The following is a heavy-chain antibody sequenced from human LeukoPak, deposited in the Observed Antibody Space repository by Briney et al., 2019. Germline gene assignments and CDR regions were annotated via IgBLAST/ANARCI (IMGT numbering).Heavy chain of an antibody. V-gene: IGHV4-34*01. CDR2: INHSGST. J-gene: IGHJ5*02. CDR3: ARVDDSSGYYQNWFDP. CDR1: GGSFSGYY. Sequence: SETLSLTCAVYGGSFSGYYWSWIRQPPGKGLEWIGEINHSGSTNYNPSLKSRVTISVDTSKNQFSLKLSSVTAADTAVYYCARVDDSSGYYQNWFDPWGQGTLVTVSS. D-gene: IGHD3-22*01.